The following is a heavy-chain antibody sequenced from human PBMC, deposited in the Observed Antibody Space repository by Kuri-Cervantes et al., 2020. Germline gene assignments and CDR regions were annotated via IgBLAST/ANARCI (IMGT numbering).Heavy chain of an antibody. J-gene: IGHJ4*02. CDR3: ASTYYDSSGYSYFDY. Sequence: GGSLRLSCAASGFTFSSYGMHWVRQAPGKGLEWVASIKQDGNEKYYVDSVKGRFTISRDNAKNSLYLQMNSLRDEDTAVYYCASTYYDSSGYSYFDYWGQGTLVTVSS. V-gene: IGHV3-7*01. CDR2: IKQDGNEK. CDR1: GFTFSSYG. D-gene: IGHD3-22*01.